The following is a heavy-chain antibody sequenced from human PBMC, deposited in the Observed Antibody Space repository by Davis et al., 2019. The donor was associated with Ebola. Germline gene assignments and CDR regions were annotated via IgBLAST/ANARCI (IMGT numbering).Heavy chain of an antibody. J-gene: IGHJ4*02. CDR3: AKVPYGTQWGNYYFDY. CDR1: GFTFSSYG. Sequence: PGGSLRLSCAASGFTFSSYGMHWVRQAPGKGLEWVAAISYDGSNKYYADSVKGRFTISRDNSKNTLYLQMNSLRAEDTAVYYCAKVPYGTQWGNYYFDYWGQGTLVTVSS. D-gene: IGHD1-14*01. CDR2: ISYDGSNK. V-gene: IGHV3-30*18.